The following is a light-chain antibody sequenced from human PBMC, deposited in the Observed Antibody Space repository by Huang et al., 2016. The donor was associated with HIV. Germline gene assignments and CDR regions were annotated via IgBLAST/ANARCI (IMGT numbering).Light chain of an antibody. Sequence: EIVLTQSPGTLSLSPGERATLSCRASQSVSSSYLAWYQQKPGQAPMLLIYGASSRATGIPDRFSGSESGTDFTLTISRLEPEDFAVYYCQQYGYSSWTFGQGTKVEIK. CDR1: QSVSSSY. J-gene: IGKJ1*01. CDR3: QQYGYSSWT. CDR2: GAS. V-gene: IGKV3-20*01.